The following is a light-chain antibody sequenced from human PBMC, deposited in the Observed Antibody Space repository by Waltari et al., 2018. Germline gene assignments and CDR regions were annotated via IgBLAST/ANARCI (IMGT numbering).Light chain of an antibody. Sequence: DIVMTQSPDSLAVSLGERATNTCKPSQSILSSSNNKNYLAWFQQKPGQPPRLLIYWASTRESGVPDRFSGSGSGADFTLTINNLQAEDVALYYCHQYYSSLLTFGGGTKVEIK. CDR1: QSILSSSNNKNY. CDR3: HQYYSSLLT. V-gene: IGKV4-1*01. J-gene: IGKJ4*01. CDR2: WAS.